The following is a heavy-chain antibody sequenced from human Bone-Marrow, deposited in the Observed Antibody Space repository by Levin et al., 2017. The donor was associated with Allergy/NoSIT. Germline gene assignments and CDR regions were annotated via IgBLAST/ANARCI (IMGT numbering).Heavy chain of an antibody. J-gene: IGHJ3*02. Sequence: GESLKISCAASGFMFSNYGMHWVRQAPGKGLEWVAVIWSSGSQQYYADSVKGRFTISRENSENTLYLQMNSLRAEDTAVYYCVRLLRVGARLDAYDIWGRGTMVTVSS. D-gene: IGHD6-6*01. CDR2: IWSSGSQQ. CDR1: GFMFSNYG. V-gene: IGHV3-33*01. CDR3: VRLLRVGARLDAYDI.